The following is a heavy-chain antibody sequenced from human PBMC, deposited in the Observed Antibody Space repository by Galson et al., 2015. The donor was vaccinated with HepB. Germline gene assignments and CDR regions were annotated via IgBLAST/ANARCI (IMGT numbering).Heavy chain of an antibody. V-gene: IGHV3-7*04. Sequence: SLRLSCAASGFTFSGPWMSWVRQAPGKGLKWVASIKEDGSDMYYVDSVKGRFAISRDNAKNSLHLQMSSLRAEDTAVYYCARGGGTFVNWGQGTLVTVSS. J-gene: IGHJ4*02. CDR3: ARGGGTFVN. D-gene: IGHD1-26*01. CDR2: IKEDGSDM. CDR1: GFTFSGPW.